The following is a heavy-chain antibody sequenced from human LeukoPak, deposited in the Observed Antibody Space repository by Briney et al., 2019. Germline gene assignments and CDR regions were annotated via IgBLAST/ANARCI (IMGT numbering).Heavy chain of an antibody. V-gene: IGHV1-2*02. Sequence: ASVKVSCKASGYTFTGYYMHWVRQAPGQGLEWMGWINPNSGGTNYAQKFQGRATMTRDTSISTAYMELSRLGSDDTAVYYCARIAAAGWADYWGQGTLVTVSS. CDR2: INPNSGGT. D-gene: IGHD6-13*01. CDR1: GYTFTGYY. CDR3: ARIAAAGWADY. J-gene: IGHJ4*02.